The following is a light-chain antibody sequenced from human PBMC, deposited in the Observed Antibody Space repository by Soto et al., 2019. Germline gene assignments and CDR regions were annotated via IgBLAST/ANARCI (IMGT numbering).Light chain of an antibody. Sequence: DIQLTQSPSFLSASIGDRVTITCRASQSISSYLVWYQQKPGKAPKLLIYAASTLQSGVPSRFSGSGSGTEFTLTISNLQPDDFATYYCQQVNDYPVTFGGGTRVEIK. CDR1: QSISSY. J-gene: IGKJ4*01. CDR2: AAS. V-gene: IGKV1-9*01. CDR3: QQVNDYPVT.